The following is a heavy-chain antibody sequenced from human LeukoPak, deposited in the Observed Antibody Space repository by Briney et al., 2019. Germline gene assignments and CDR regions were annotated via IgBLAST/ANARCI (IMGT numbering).Heavy chain of an antibody. Sequence: ASVKVSCKASGGTFSSYAISWVRQAPGQGLEWMGRIIPKYGVANYAQKFQGRLTITTDESTSTAHMELGSLRSEDTAVYYCAREDQMMVYDLPFDYWGQGSLVIVSS. V-gene: IGHV1-69*05. CDR2: IIPKYGVA. J-gene: IGHJ4*02. CDR1: GGTFSSYA. D-gene: IGHD3-3*01. CDR3: AREDQMMVYDLPFDY.